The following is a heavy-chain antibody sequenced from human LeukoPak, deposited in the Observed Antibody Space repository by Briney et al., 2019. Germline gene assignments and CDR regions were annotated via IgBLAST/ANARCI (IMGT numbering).Heavy chain of an antibody. CDR3: ARDLCSTSSCYDY. V-gene: IGHV3-33*08. D-gene: IGHD2-15*01. CDR2: IWYDGSRT. CDR1: GVTFSGYD. Sequence: AGTLSLSCAASGVTFSGYDCHWIRQAPGKGLEWIGHIWYDGSRTYYVDSVKGRFTISRDDSKNPMYLQMSSLRAEDTAVYYCARDLCSTSSCYDYWGQGTLVTVSS. J-gene: IGHJ4*02.